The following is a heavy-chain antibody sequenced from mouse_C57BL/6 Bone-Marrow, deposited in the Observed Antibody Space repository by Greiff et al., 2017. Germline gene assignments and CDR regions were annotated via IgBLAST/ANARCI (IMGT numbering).Heavy chain of an antibody. J-gene: IGHJ4*01. CDR2: IDPETGGT. CDR3: TREGSLMDY. V-gene: IGHV1-15*01. Sequence: QVHVKQSGAELVRPGASVTLSCKASGYTFTDYEMHWVKQTPVHGLEWIGAIDPETGGTAYNQKFKGKAILTADKSSSTAYMELRSLTSEDSAVYYCTREGSLMDYWGQGTSVTVSS. D-gene: IGHD3-3*01. CDR1: GYTFTDYE.